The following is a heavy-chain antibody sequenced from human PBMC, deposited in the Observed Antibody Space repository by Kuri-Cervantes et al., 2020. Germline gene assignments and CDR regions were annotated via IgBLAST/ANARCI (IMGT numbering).Heavy chain of an antibody. CDR3: APTDTTETFDY. Sequence: GGSLRLSCAASGFTFSDYYMSWIRQAPGKGLEWVSYISSRGSTTYYADSVKGRFTISRDNSKNTLYLQMNSLRPEDTAVYYCAPTDTTETFDYWGQGTLVTVSS. D-gene: IGHD1-14*01. V-gene: IGHV3-11*04. CDR2: ISSRGSTT. CDR1: GFTFSDYY. J-gene: IGHJ4*02.